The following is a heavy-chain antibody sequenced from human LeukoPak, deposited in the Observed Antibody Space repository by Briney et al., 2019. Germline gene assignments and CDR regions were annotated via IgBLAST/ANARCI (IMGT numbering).Heavy chain of an antibody. Sequence: PSETLSLTCTVSGGSISSSSYYWGWIRQPPGKGLEWIVSIYYSGSTYYNPSLKSRVTISVDTSKNQFSLKLSSVTAADTAVYYCARDRPYDSSSAVLLPFDYWGQGTLVTVSS. J-gene: IGHJ4*02. CDR1: GGSISSSSYY. V-gene: IGHV4-39*07. D-gene: IGHD3-22*01. CDR3: ARDRPYDSSSAVLLPFDY. CDR2: IYYSGST.